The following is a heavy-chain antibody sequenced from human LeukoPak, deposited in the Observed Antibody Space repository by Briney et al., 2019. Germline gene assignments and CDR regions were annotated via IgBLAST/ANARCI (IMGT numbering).Heavy chain of an antibody. CDR2: MNPNSGGT. CDR1: GYTFTGYY. D-gene: IGHD5-18*01. V-gene: IGHV1-2*04. Sequence: GASVKVSCETSGYTFTGYYMHWVRQAPGQGLEWMGRMNPNSGGTNYAQKFQGWVTMTRDTSISTAYMELSRLRSDDTAVYYCARHGYSYGYDYWGQGTLVTVSS. J-gene: IGHJ4*02. CDR3: ARHGYSYGYDY.